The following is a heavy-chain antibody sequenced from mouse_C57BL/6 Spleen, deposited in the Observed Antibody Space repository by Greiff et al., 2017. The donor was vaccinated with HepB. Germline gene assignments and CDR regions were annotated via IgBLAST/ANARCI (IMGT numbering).Heavy chain of an antibody. J-gene: IGHJ2*01. CDR2: IWSGGST. D-gene: IGHD1-1*02. CDR3: ARGGFYFDY. Sequence: VKLVESGPGLVQPSQSLSITCTVSGFSLTSYGVHWVRQSPGKGLEWLGVIWSGGSTDYNAAFISILSISKDNSKSHVFFKMTSLQADDTAIYDCARGGFYFDYWGQGTTLTVSS. CDR1: GFSLTSYG. V-gene: IGHV2-2*01.